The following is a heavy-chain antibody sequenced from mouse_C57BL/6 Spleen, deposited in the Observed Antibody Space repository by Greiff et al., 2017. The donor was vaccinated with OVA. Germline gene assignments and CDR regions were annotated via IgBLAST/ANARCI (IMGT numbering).Heavy chain of an antibody. CDR2: ISNGGGST. Sequence: EVQVVESGGGLVQPGGSLKLSCAASGFTFSDYYMYWVRQTPEKRLEWVAYISNGGGSTYYPATVKGRFTISRDNAKNTLYLQMSRLKSEDTAMYYCARDDGYPFAYWGQGTLVTVSA. J-gene: IGHJ3*01. CDR3: ARDDGYPFAY. CDR1: GFTFSDYY. D-gene: IGHD2-3*01. V-gene: IGHV5-12*01.